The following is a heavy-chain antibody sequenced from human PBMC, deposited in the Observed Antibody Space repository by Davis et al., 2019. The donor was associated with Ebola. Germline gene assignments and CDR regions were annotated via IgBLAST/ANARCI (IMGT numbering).Heavy chain of an antibody. CDR3: ARGIYGAYFDS. CDR1: GGSISSSSYY. CDR2: IYYSGST. D-gene: IGHD4-17*01. V-gene: IGHV4-31*03. Sequence: LRLSCTVSGGSISSSSYYWGWIRQHPGKGLEWIGYIYYSGSTYYNPSLKSRVTISVDTSKNQFSLKLSSVTAADTAVYYCARGIYGAYFDSWGQGTLVTVSS. J-gene: IGHJ4*02.